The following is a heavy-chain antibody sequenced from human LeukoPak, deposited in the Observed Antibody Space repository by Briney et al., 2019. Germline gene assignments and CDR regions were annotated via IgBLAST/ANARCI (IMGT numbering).Heavy chain of an antibody. V-gene: IGHV3-23*01. J-gene: IGHJ4*02. CDR2: ISSAGGST. D-gene: IGHD6-6*01. CDR1: GFTLSSYW. CDR3: AKDGMYSSSSSYYFDY. Sequence: GGSLRLSCSASGFTLSSYWMHWVRQAPGKGLEWVSTISSAGGSTYYADSVKGRFTISRDISKNTLFLQMNSLRAEDTAVYYCAKDGMYSSSSSYYFDYWGQGTLVTVSS.